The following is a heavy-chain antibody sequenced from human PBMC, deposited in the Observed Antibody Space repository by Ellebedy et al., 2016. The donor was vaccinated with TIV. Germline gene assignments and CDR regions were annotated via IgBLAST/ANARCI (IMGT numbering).Heavy chain of an antibody. V-gene: IGHV4-34*01. J-gene: IGHJ5*02. D-gene: IGHD6-6*01. Sequence: SETLSLXXAVYGGSFSGYYWRWIRQPPGKGLEWIGEINHSGSTNYNPSLKSRVTISVDTSKKQFSLKLSSVTAADTAVYYCARLYSSSSGTHLRRAVWFNPWGQGTLVTVSS. CDR1: GGSFSGYY. CDR2: INHSGST. CDR3: ARLYSSSSGTHLRRAVWFNP.